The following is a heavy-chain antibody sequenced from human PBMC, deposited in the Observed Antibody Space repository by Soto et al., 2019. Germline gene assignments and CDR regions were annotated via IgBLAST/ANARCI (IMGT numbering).Heavy chain of an antibody. D-gene: IGHD6-19*01. CDR1: VFPFKSYA. V-gene: IGHV3-23*01. CDR2: ISGSGGST. Sequence: GGSLGPSCAASVFPFKSYAMSWVRKAQGKGLEWVSAISGSGGSTYYADSVKGRFTISRDNSKNTLYLQMNSLRAEDTAVYYCAKVGGIAVAGPAARFDYWGQGTLVTVSS. CDR3: AKVGGIAVAGPAARFDY. J-gene: IGHJ4*02.